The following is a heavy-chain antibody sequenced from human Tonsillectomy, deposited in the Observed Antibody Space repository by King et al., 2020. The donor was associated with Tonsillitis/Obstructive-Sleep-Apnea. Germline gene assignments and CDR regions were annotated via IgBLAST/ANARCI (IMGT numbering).Heavy chain of an antibody. CDR1: GGTFSSYA. Sequence: QLVQSGAEVRKPGSSVKVSCKASGGTFSSYAISWVRQAPGQGLEWMGGIIPIFGTTNSAQNFQGRVTITADESTSTAYMELSSLRSEDTAVYYCARGVVVPAAITLWYFDLWGRGTLVTVSS. CDR3: ARGVVVPAAITLWYFDL. V-gene: IGHV1-69*01. CDR2: IIPIFGTT. D-gene: IGHD2-2*01. J-gene: IGHJ2*01.